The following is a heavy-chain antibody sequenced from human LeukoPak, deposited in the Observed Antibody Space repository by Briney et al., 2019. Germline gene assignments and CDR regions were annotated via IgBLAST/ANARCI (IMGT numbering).Heavy chain of an antibody. D-gene: IGHD6-13*01. Sequence: GGSLRLSCAASGFTFSSYGMHWVRQAPGKGLEWVAFIRYDGSNKYYADSVKGRFTISRDNSKNTLYLQMNSLRAEDTAVYYCAKDEWVAAAGTALTWYYYGMDVWGQGTRVTVSS. V-gene: IGHV3-30*02. J-gene: IGHJ6*02. CDR2: IRYDGSNK. CDR3: AKDEWVAAAGTALTWYYYGMDV. CDR1: GFTFSSYG.